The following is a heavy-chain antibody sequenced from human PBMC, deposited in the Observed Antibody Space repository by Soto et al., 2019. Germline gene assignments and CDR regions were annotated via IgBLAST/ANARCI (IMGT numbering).Heavy chain of an antibody. CDR3: AAIVLMVYATPGGPFDY. J-gene: IGHJ4*02. CDR2: ISGSGGST. CDR1: GFTFSSYA. V-gene: IGHV3-23*01. D-gene: IGHD2-8*01. Sequence: PGGSLRLSCAASGFTFSSYAMSWVRQAPGKGLEWVSAISGSGGSTYYADSVKGRFTISRDNSKNTLYLQMNSLRAEDTAVYYCAAIVLMVYATPGGPFDYWGQGTLVTVSS.